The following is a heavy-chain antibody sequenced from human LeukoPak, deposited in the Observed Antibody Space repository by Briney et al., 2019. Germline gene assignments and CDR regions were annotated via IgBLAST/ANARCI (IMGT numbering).Heavy chain of an antibody. CDR2: ISGSGGST. Sequence: GGSLRLSCAASGFTLSSYAMSWVRQAPGKGLEWVSAISGSGGSTYYADSVKGRFTISRDKYKNTLYLQMNSLRVEDTAVYDCAKGGAKDAFDIWGQGTMVTVSS. D-gene: IGHD1-26*01. J-gene: IGHJ3*02. CDR3: AKGGAKDAFDI. V-gene: IGHV3-23*01. CDR1: GFTLSSYA.